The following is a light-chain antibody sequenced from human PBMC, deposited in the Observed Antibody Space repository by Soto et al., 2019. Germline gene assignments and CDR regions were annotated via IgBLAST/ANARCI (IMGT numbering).Light chain of an antibody. CDR2: DDS. CDR1: NIGTKS. J-gene: IGLJ1*01. V-gene: IGLV3-21*02. Sequence: SYALTQAPSVSVAPGQTARITCGGKNIGTKSGHWYQQRPGQAPVLVVYDDSDRPSGIPERFSGSNSGNTATLTVSRVEAWDEADYYCQVWDSSDHYVFGTGTKLTVL. CDR3: QVWDSSDHYV.